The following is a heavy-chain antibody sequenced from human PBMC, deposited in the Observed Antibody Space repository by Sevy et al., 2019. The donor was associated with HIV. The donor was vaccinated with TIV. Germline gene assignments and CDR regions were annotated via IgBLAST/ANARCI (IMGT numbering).Heavy chain of an antibody. CDR2: ISYDGSNK. CDR3: ARGRWVEMATISLYFDY. V-gene: IGHV3-30-3*01. J-gene: IGHJ4*02. D-gene: IGHD5-12*01. Sequence: GGSLRLSCAASGFTFSSYAMHWVRQAPGKGLEWVAVISYDGSNKYYADSVKGRFTISRDNSKNTLYLQMNSLSAEDTAVYYCARGRWVEMATISLYFDYWGQGTLVTVSS. CDR1: GFTFSSYA.